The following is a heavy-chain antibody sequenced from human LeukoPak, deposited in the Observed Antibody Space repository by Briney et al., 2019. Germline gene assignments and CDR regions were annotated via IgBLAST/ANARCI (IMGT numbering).Heavy chain of an antibody. CDR1: GGSISSYY. Sequence: SETLSLTCTVSGGSISSYYWSWIRQPPGKGLEWIGYIYYRDTTNYNPSLKSRVIISVDTSKNQFSLKLSSVTAADTAVYYCARHLTYAPAGMDVWGQGPTVTDSS. CDR2: IYYRDTT. CDR3: ARHLTYAPAGMDV. D-gene: IGHD2-2*01. V-gene: IGHV4-59*08. J-gene: IGHJ6*02.